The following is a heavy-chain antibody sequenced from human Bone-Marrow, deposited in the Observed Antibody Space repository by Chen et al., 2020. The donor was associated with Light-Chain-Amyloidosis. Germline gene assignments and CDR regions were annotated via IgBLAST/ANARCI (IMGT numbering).Heavy chain of an antibody. Sequence: EVQLVESGGGLVQPGRSLRLSCVASGFTFDHSAMHWVRQIPGKGLGWVGCMSWNSASVGYADSVEGRFTVSRDNAKNSLHLQMNSLRIEDTAFYYCTKDDSESWCRSPNYFADWGQGTLVTVSS. D-gene: IGHD1-26*01. CDR2: MSWNSASV. J-gene: IGHJ4*02. CDR3: TKDDSESWCRSPNYFAD. CDR1: GFTFDHSA. V-gene: IGHV3-9*01.